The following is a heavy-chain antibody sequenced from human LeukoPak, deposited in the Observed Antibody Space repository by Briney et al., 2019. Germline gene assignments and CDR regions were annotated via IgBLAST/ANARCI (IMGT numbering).Heavy chain of an antibody. D-gene: IGHD6-13*01. Sequence: PSETLSLTCTVSGGSMSSSSYYWGWIRQPPGKGLEWIGTIYYSGSTYYNPSLKRRVTISVDTSKNQFSLKLSSVTAADTAVYYCARLTSSWSDTIYYFDYWGQGTLVTVSS. V-gene: IGHV4-39*01. CDR2: IYYSGST. J-gene: IGHJ4*02. CDR1: GGSMSSSSYY. CDR3: ARLTSSWSDTIYYFDY.